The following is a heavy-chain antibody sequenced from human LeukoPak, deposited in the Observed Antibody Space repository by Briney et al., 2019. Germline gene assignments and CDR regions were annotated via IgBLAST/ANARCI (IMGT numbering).Heavy chain of an antibody. D-gene: IGHD4-17*01. Sequence: GGSLRLSCAASGFTFDDYAMHWVRQAPGKGLEWVSGISWNSGSIGYADSAKGRFTISRDNAKNSLYLQMNSLRAEDTALYYCAKDYAGGDGFFDYWGQGTLVTVSS. V-gene: IGHV3-9*01. CDR3: AKDYAGGDGFFDY. CDR1: GFTFDDYA. CDR2: ISWNSGSI. J-gene: IGHJ4*02.